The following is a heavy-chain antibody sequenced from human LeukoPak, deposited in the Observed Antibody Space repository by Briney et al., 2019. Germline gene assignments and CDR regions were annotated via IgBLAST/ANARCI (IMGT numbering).Heavy chain of an antibody. CDR3: ARDLARDYDILTGYLYPFDI. Sequence: GSSVKVSCKASGGTFSSYAISWVRQAPGQGLEWMGGIIPIFGTANYAQKFQGRVTITADKSTSTAYMELSSLRSEDTAVYYCARDLARDYDILTGYLYPFDIWGQGTMVTVSS. V-gene: IGHV1-69*06. CDR1: GGTFSSYA. CDR2: IIPIFGTA. D-gene: IGHD3-9*01. J-gene: IGHJ3*02.